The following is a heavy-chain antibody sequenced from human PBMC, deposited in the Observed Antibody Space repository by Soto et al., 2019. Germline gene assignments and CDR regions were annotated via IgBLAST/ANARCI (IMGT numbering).Heavy chain of an antibody. CDR1: GSTFNNFA. CDR3: ARAIKRWEVNYYFDF. J-gene: IGHJ4*02. D-gene: IGHD1-26*01. Sequence: QVVLLQSGAEVKEPGSSVRVSCQVSGSTFNNFAFSWVRQAPGHGPEWMGGIVVDSNTAEYSQRFQDRVTITADTSTDTLYRELGSLTFEDTVVYYCARAIKRWEVNYYFDFWGQGNLVTVSS. V-gene: IGHV1-69*06. CDR2: IVVDSNTA.